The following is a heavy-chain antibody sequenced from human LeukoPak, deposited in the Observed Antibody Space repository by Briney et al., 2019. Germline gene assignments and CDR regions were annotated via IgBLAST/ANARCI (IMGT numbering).Heavy chain of an antibody. Sequence: SQTLSLTCTVSGGSISSASYYWSWIRQPAGKGLEWIGRIYTSGSTNYNPSLKSRVTISVDTSKNQFSLKLSSVTAADTAVYYCAVLGDTFDYWGQGTLVTVSS. D-gene: IGHD3-16*01. J-gene: IGHJ4*02. CDR1: GGSISSASYY. CDR2: IYTSGST. CDR3: AVLGDTFDY. V-gene: IGHV4-61*02.